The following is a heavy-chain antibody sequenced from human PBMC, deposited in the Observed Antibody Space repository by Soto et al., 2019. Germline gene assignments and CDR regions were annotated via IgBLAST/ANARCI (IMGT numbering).Heavy chain of an antibody. V-gene: IGHV4-34*01. J-gene: IGHJ5*02. CDR2: INHSGST. CDR3: ARGRIAAAGTNWFDP. CDR1: CGPYSYSY. Sequence: SEPLSLTPSFSCGPYSYSYWSSIREPRWQLIAWIGEINHSGSTNYNPSLKSRVTISVDTSKNQFSLKLSSVTAADTAVYYCARGRIAAAGTNWFDPWGQGTLVTVSS. D-gene: IGHD6-13*01.